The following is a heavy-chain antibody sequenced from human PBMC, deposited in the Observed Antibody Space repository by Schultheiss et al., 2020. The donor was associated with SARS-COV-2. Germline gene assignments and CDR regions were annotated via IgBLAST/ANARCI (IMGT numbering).Heavy chain of an antibody. Sequence: SETLSLTCTVSGGSISSGSYYWSWIRQPPGKGLEWIGEINQSGGTDYNPSLKSRVTISVDTSKNHFSLRLNSVTAADTAVYYCARGGGADCGGDCFFQGYWGQGTLVTVSS. CDR3: ARGGGADCGGDCFFQGY. CDR2: INQSGGT. CDR1: GGSISSGSYY. D-gene: IGHD2-21*02. J-gene: IGHJ4*02. V-gene: IGHV4-39*02.